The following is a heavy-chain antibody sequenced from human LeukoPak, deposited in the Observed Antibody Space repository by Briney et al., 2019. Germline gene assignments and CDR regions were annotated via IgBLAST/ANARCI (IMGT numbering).Heavy chain of an antibody. CDR1: GFTSCSYK. D-gene: IGHD3-3*01. Sequence: GGALRLSCAASGFTSCSYKMNWVRQAPGRGLGWGSYISSSGSTIYYADSVKGRFTISRDNAKNSLYLQMNSLRAEDKAVYYCAREGLGLTISAYYFDYWGQGTLVTVSS. J-gene: IGHJ4*02. CDR2: ISSSGSTI. CDR3: AREGLGLTISAYYFDY. V-gene: IGHV3-48*03.